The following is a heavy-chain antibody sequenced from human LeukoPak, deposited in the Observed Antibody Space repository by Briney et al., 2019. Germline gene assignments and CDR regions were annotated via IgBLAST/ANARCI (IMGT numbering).Heavy chain of an antibody. CDR3: ARAYSSSWHYFDY. V-gene: IGHV3-30*04. J-gene: IGHJ4*02. Sequence: PGRSLRLSCAASAFTFSDYTMHWVRQAPGKGLEWVAVISYDGSQKYYADSVKGRFTISRDNSKNTVYLQMNSLRDEDTAVFYCARAYSSSWHYFDYWGQGTLVTVSS. CDR1: AFTFSDYT. D-gene: IGHD6-13*01. CDR2: ISYDGSQK.